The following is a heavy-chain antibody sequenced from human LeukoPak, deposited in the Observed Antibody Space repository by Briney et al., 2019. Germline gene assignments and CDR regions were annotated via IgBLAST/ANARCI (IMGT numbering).Heavy chain of an antibody. CDR3: ARVVDTIFGVVIIPYYYYYGMDV. D-gene: IGHD3-3*01. Sequence: GASVKVSCKASGYTFTSYGISWVRQAPGQGLEWMGLISAYNGNTNYAQKLQGRVTMTTDTSTSTAYMELRSLRSDDTAVYYCARVVDTIFGVVIIPYYYYYGMDVWGQGTTVTVSS. V-gene: IGHV1-18*01. CDR1: GYTFTSYG. CDR2: ISAYNGNT. J-gene: IGHJ6*02.